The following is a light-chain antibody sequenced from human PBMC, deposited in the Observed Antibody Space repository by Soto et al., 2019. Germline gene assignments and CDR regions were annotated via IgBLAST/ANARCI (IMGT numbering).Light chain of an antibody. Sequence: DIQMTQSPSSLSASVGDSVPTTCRASQTISTYLNWYQQKPGTAPRLLIYDASSLLSGVPSRFSGSGSGTDFTLTIASLQPEDFSTYYCQQSDSTPYTFGQGTKVDIK. V-gene: IGKV1-39*01. CDR2: DAS. CDR3: QQSDSTPYT. CDR1: QTISTY. J-gene: IGKJ2*01.